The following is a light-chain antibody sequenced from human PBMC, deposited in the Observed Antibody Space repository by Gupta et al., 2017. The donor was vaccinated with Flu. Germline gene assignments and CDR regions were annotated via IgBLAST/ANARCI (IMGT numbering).Light chain of an antibody. CDR1: QSVSSSY. Sequence: DIVLTQSPGTLSLSPGERATLSCRASQSVSSSYLAWYQQKPGQAPRLLIYGASGRATGIPDRFSGSWSGTDFTLTISRLEPEDFAVYYCQQYGSSPDTFGQGTKLEIK. CDR3: QQYGSSPDT. J-gene: IGKJ2*01. CDR2: GAS. V-gene: IGKV3-20*01.